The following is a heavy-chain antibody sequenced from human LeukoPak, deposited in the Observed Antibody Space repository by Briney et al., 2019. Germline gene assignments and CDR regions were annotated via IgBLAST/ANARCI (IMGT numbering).Heavy chain of an antibody. CDR1: GFTFSSYS. CDR2: ISRSNGSI. CDR3: ARPLYCGGGICYWFDP. J-gene: IGHJ5*02. D-gene: IGHD2-15*01. Sequence: GGSLRLSCAASGFTFSSYSMNWVRQAPGKGLEWVSYISRSNGSIYYADSVKGRFTISRDNAKNSLYLQMDSLRAEDTAIYYCARPLYCGGGICYWFDPWGQGTLVTVSS. V-gene: IGHV3-21*05.